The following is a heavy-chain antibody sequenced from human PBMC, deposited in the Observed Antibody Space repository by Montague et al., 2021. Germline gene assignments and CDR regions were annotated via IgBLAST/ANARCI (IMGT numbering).Heavy chain of an antibody. D-gene: IGHD3-10*01. J-gene: IGHJ4*02. Sequence: SLRLSCAVSTSTFRTYVMSWVRQAPGTGLEWLSSIGGSGDDTHYAGSVKGRFTISRNISRKTLYLQMDSLTAEDTAVYFCATRGTIVRGVISPQYFDYWGQGTPVTVSS. V-gene: IGHV3-23*01. CDR1: TSTFRTYV. CDR3: ATRGTIVRGVISPQYFDY. CDR2: IGGSGDDT.